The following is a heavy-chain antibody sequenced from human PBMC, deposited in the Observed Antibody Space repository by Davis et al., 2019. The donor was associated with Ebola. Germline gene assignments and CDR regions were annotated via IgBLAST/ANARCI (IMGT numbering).Heavy chain of an antibody. Sequence: KVSCKGSGYSFTSYWISWVRQMPGKGLEWMGRIDPSDSYTNYSPSFQGHVTISADKSISTAYLQWSSLKASDTAMYYCAGHGTATVTAQYYYYYGMDVWGQGTTVTVSS. CDR2: IDPSDSYT. V-gene: IGHV5-10-1*01. J-gene: IGHJ6*02. CDR1: GYSFTSYW. CDR3: AGHGTATVTAQYYYYYGMDV. D-gene: IGHD4-11*01.